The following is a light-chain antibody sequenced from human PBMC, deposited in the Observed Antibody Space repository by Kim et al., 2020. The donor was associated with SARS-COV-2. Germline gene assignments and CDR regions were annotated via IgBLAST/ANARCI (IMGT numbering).Light chain of an antibody. CDR1: RSDVGSYNL. J-gene: IGLJ1*01. V-gene: IGLV2-23*02. CDR2: EVT. CDR3: CSYAGSSTDV. Sequence: GHSINISCTGTRSDVGSYNLVSWYQQHSGKAPQLMIFEVTKQPSGVSDRFSGSKSGNTASLTTSGLQPEDEADYYCCSYAGSSTDVFGTGTKVTVL.